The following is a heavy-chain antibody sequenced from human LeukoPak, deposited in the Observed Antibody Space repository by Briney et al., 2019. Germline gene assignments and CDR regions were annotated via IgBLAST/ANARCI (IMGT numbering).Heavy chain of an antibody. CDR2: ISSSSSYI. J-gene: IGHJ4*02. CDR3: ARPVAGTYAPLDY. CDR1: GFTFSSYS. V-gene: IGHV3-21*01. Sequence: PGGSLRLSCAASGFTFSSYSMNWVRQAPGKGLEWVSSISSSSSYIYYADSVKGRFTISRDNAENTLYLQMNSLRAEDTAVYYCARPVAGTYAPLDYWGQGTLVTVSS. D-gene: IGHD6-19*01.